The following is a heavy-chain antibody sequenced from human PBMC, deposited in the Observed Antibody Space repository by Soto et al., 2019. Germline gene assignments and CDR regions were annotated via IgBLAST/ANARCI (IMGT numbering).Heavy chain of an antibody. Sequence: SETLSLTCTVSGASISRYYWSWIRQSPGKGLEWIGYLYNTGSTIYNPSLKSRVTISVDTSKNQFSLKMNSVTAADTAVYYCARDKEWLPDWYFDLWGRGTLVTV. V-gene: IGHV4-59*01. CDR3: ARDKEWLPDWYFDL. CDR1: GASISRYY. CDR2: LYNTGST. D-gene: IGHD3-3*01. J-gene: IGHJ2*01.